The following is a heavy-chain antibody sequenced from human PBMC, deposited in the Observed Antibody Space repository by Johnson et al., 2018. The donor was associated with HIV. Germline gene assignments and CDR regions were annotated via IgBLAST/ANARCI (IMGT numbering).Heavy chain of an antibody. D-gene: IGHD3-22*01. J-gene: IGHJ3*02. CDR2: ISSSGTTV. V-gene: IGHV3-11*04. Sequence: VQLVESGGGVVQPGRSLRLSCAASGYTFSDYYMTWIRQTPGKGLEWVSYISSSGTTVYYADSVRGRFSISRDNTKHSLYLQMNSLRAEDTALYYCARDRGYWDAFDIWGQGTMVTVSS. CDR3: ARDRGYWDAFDI. CDR1: GYTFSDYY.